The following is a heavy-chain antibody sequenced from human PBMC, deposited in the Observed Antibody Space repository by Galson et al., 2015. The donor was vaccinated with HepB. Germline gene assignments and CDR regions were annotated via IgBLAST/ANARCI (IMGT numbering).Heavy chain of an antibody. J-gene: IGHJ5*02. CDR2: LTGSGAST. Sequence: SLRLSCAASGFSFSSYIMTWVRQAPGEGLEWVSSLTGSGASTFYADSVKGRFTISRDNSKNILYLQMDSLTVEDTAIYYCARDQGAGIYADWFDPWGQGTLVTVSS. CDR3: ARDQGAGIYADWFDP. CDR1: GFSFSSYI. D-gene: IGHD1-14*01. V-gene: IGHV3-23*01.